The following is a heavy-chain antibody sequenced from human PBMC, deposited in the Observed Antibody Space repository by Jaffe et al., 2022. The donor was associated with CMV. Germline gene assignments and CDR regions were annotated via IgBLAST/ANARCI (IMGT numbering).Heavy chain of an antibody. V-gene: IGHV3-53*02. CDR2: IYAGGNT. CDR3: AREIRDAYNELLGHS. D-gene: IGHD1-1*01. J-gene: IGHJ4*02. CDR1: GFTVSSNY. Sequence: EVQLVETGGGLIQPGGSLRLSCTASGFTVSSNYMNWVRQAPGKGLEWVSVIYAGGNTFYADSVKGRFTISRDNSKNTLYLQMNSLRAEDTAMYYCAREIRDAYNELLGHSWGQGTLVTVSS.